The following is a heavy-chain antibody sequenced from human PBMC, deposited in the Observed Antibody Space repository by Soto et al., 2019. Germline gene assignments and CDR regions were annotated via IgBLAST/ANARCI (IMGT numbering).Heavy chain of an antibody. CDR2: IYYSGSS. D-gene: IGHD2-2*02. CDR1: GASITSDTDY. V-gene: IGHV4-30-4*08. Sequence: QVQLQESGPGLVQSSQTLSLTCTVSGASITSDTDYWGWVRQSPGKGLEWIGYIYYSGSSYFNPSLKNPGVMSIDTSQSQFSLRLNSVTGADTAVYYCVSGSDCLATTACYRYFDSWGPGTLVTVSS. J-gene: IGHJ4*01. CDR3: VSGSDCLATTACYRYFDS.